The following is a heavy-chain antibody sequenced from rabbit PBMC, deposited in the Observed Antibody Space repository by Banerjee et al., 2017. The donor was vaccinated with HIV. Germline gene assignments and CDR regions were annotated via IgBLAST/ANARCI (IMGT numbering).Heavy chain of an antibody. CDR2: IKTGSSGST. CDR1: GIDFSHYG. J-gene: IGHJ3*01. CDR3: ARDPVNDDGYAPDL. V-gene: IGHV1S45*01. D-gene: IGHD6-1*01. Sequence: QEQVVESGGGLVTLGGSLKLSCKASGIDFSHYGISWVRQVLGKGLEWIACIKTGSSGSTYYASWAKGRFTISKTSSTTVTLQMTSLTAADTATYFCARDPVNDDGYAPDLWGQGTLVTVS.